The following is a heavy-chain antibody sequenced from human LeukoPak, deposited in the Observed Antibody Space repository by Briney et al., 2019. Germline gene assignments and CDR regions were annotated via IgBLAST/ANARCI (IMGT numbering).Heavy chain of an antibody. Sequence: GGSLRLSCAASGFTFSNAWMSWVRQAPGKGLEWVGRIKSKTDGGTTDYAAPVKGRFTISGDDSKNTLYLQMNSLKTEDTAVHYCTLSRLYYDFWSGYYYYMDVWGKGTTVTVSS. V-gene: IGHV3-15*01. J-gene: IGHJ6*03. CDR3: TLSRLYYDFWSGYYYYMDV. CDR2: IKSKTDGGTT. CDR1: GFTFSNAW. D-gene: IGHD3-3*01.